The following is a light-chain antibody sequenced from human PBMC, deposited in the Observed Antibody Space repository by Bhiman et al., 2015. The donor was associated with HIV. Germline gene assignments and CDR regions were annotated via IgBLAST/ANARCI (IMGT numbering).Light chain of an antibody. V-gene: IGLV1-51*02. CDR3: GTWDSSLSAGGV. CDR2: YDI. Sequence: IGTKSVQWYQQRPGQAPVLVIYYDIDRPSGIPDRFSGSKSGTSATLGITGLQTGDEADYYCGTWDSSLSAGGVFGTGTKVTVL. CDR1: IGTKS. J-gene: IGLJ1*01.